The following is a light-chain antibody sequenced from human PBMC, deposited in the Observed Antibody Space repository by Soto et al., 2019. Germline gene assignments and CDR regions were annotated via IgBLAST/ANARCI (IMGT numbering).Light chain of an antibody. Sequence: EIVLTQSPATLSLSPGERATISYRASQSVSSYLAWYQQKPGQAPRLLIYDASNRATGIPARFSGSGSGTDFTLTISSLEPEDFAVYYCQQRSNWPRTFGQGTKV. V-gene: IGKV3-11*01. CDR1: QSVSSY. CDR3: QQRSNWPRT. J-gene: IGKJ1*01. CDR2: DAS.